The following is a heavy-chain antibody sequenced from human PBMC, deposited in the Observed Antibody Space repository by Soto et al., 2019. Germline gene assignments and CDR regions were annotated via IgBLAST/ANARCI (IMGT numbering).Heavy chain of an antibody. J-gene: IGHJ4*02. CDR3: AKSRFSRSSGSYYD. V-gene: IGHV3-23*04. D-gene: IGHD3-10*01. Sequence: VQLVESGGGVVQPGRSLRLSCAASGFTFSSYAMSWVRQAPGKGLEWVSAISGSGGSTYYADSVKGRFTISRDNSKNTLYLQMNSLRAEDTAVYYCAKSRFSRSSGSYYDWGQGTLVTVSS. CDR1: GFTFSSYA. CDR2: ISGSGGST.